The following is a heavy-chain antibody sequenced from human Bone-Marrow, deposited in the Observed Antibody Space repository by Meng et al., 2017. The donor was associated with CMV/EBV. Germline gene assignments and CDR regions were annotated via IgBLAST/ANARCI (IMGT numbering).Heavy chain of an antibody. Sequence: SETLSLTCAVYVGSFSGYYWSWIRQPPGKGMEWSGEINDSGSTNYNPSLKSRVTISVDTSKNQFSLKLNSVTAADTAVYYCARGRGFCTDTSCYWVDYWGQGNLVTVSS. CDR1: VGSFSGYY. J-gene: IGHJ4*02. CDR3: ARGRGFCTDTSCYWVDY. V-gene: IGHV4-34*01. D-gene: IGHD2-2*01. CDR2: INDSGST.